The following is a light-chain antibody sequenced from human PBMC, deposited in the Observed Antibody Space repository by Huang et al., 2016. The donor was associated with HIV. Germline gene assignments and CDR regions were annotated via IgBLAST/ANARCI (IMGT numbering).Light chain of an antibody. CDR2: WAS. Sequence: DIVMTQSPESMAVSLGERATINCKSSQSLLYGFNNKKYLAWYQQKPGLPPKLLIYWASTRESGVPDRFSGSGSGTDFTLTISSLQAEDVAVYYCQQYYSTTMYTFGQGTKLEIK. J-gene: IGKJ2*01. CDR3: QQYYSTTMYT. V-gene: IGKV4-1*01. CDR1: QSLLYGFNNKKY.